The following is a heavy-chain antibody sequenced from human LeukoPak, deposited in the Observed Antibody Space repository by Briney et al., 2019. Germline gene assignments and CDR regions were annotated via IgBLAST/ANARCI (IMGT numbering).Heavy chain of an antibody. J-gene: IGHJ5*02. Sequence: SETLSLTCTVSGGSIHSYYWSWIRQPPGKGLEWIGEINHSGSTNYNPSLQSRVTISADTSKNQFSLNLRSVIAADTAVYYCTRGLRLGYCSGGSCYYWFDPWGQGTRVTVSS. D-gene: IGHD2-15*01. CDR1: GGSIHSYY. CDR2: INHSGST. CDR3: TRGLRLGYCSGGSCYYWFDP. V-gene: IGHV4-34*01.